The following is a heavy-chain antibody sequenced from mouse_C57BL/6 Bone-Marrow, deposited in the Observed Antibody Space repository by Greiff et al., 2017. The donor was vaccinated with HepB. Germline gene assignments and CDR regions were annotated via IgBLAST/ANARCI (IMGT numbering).Heavy chain of an antibody. J-gene: IGHJ4*01. CDR1: GYTFTDYN. D-gene: IGHD2-2*01. CDR3: ASKTMVTTGAMDY. Sequence: VQLQQSGPELVKPGASVKMSCKASGYTFTDYNMHWVKQSHGKSLEWIGYINPNNGGTSYNQKFKGKATLTVNKSSSTAYMELRSLTSEDSAVYYCASKTMVTTGAMDYWGQGTSVTVSS. V-gene: IGHV1-22*01. CDR2: INPNNGGT.